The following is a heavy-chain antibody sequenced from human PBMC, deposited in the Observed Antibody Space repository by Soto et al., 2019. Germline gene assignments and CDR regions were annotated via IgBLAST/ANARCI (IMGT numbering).Heavy chain of an antibody. D-gene: IGHD3-3*01. Sequence: SQTLSLTCAISGDSVSSNSAAWNWIRQSPSRGLEWLGRTYYKSKWYNDYAVSVKSRITINSDSSKNRFSLQLNSVTPEDTAVYYCARYSSYSSYVFWCGYYRFDHWGQGTLVTVSS. CDR1: GDSVSSNSAA. CDR2: TYYKSKWYN. V-gene: IGHV6-1*01. J-gene: IGHJ4*02. CDR3: ARYSSYSSYVFWCGYYRFDH.